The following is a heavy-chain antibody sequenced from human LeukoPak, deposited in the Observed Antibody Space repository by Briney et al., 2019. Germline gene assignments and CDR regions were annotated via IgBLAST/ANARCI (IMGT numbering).Heavy chain of an antibody. CDR3: ATDLHPDIVVVG. Sequence: SETLSLNCTVSGGSISTYYWSWIRQPPGKGLEWIGYVYFSGSTNYKSSLQSRVSISVDTSKNLFSLKLRSVTAADTAVYYCATDLHPDIVVVGWGQGTLVTVSS. D-gene: IGHD2-15*01. CDR1: GGSISTYY. V-gene: IGHV4-59*01. J-gene: IGHJ4*02. CDR2: VYFSGST.